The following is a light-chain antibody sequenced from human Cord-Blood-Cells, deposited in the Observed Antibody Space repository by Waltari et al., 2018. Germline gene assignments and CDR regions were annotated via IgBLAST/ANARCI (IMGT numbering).Light chain of an antibody. J-gene: IGLJ3*02. Sequence: QSALTQPASVSGSPGQSITIPCTGTSSDVGSYNLVSWYQQHPGKAPKLMMYEGSKRPSGVSNRVSGSKSGNTASLTIAGLQAEDEADYYCCSYAGSSTSWVFGGGTKLTVL. CDR2: EGS. V-gene: IGLV2-23*01. CDR3: CSYAGSSTSWV. CDR1: SSDVGSYNL.